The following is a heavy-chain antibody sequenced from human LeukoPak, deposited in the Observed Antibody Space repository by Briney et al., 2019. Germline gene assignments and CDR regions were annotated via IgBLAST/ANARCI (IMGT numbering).Heavy chain of an antibody. D-gene: IGHD5-18*01. J-gene: IGHJ4*02. Sequence: GGSLRLSCAVSGFTFSAYAMSWVRQAPGKGLEWVSAMSGSGGMTYYADSVKGRFSISRDNSKNTLHLQMNSLSAEDTAVYYCAKRRGYSYGGKGIDYWGQGTLVTVSS. CDR2: MSGSGGMT. CDR3: AKRRGYSYGGKGIDY. V-gene: IGHV3-23*01. CDR1: GFTFSAYA.